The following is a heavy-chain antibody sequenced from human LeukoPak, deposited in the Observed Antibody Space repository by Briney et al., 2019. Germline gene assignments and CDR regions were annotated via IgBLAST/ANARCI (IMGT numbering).Heavy chain of an antibody. CDR2: ISGSGVST. V-gene: IGHV3-23*01. CDR3: AKDLPGFFDY. Sequence: GGSLRLSRAASGFTFNSYAMSWVRQAPGKGLEWVSTISGSGVSTYYADSVKGRFTISRDNSRNTLYLQMNSLRAEDTAVYSCAKDLPGFFDYWGQGTLVTVFS. J-gene: IGHJ4*02. CDR1: GFTFNSYA.